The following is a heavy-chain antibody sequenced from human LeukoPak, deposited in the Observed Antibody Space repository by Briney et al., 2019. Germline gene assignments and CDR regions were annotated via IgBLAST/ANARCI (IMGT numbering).Heavy chain of an antibody. CDR3: AIPMYSSGWSGDY. CDR2: MNPNSGNT. J-gene: IGHJ4*02. Sequence: ASVKVSCKASGYTFTSYDINWVRQATGQGLEWMGWMNPNSGNTGYAQKFQGRVTMTRNTSISPAYMELSSLRSEDTAVYYCAIPMYSSGWSGDYWGQGTLVTVSS. V-gene: IGHV1-8*01. D-gene: IGHD6-19*01. CDR1: GYTFTSYD.